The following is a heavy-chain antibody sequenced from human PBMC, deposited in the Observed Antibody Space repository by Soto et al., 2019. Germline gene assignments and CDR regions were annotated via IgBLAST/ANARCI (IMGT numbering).Heavy chain of an antibody. CDR2: INHSGST. J-gene: IGHJ4*02. D-gene: IGHD5-18*01. CDR1: GGSFSGYY. Sequence: ESLSLTGAVYGGSFSGYYWSWIRQPPGKGLEWIGEINHSGSTNYNPSLKSRVTISVDTSKNQFSLKLSSVTAADTAVYYCARGGRGYSYGSFDYWGQGTLVTAPQ. CDR3: ARGGRGYSYGSFDY. V-gene: IGHV4-34*01.